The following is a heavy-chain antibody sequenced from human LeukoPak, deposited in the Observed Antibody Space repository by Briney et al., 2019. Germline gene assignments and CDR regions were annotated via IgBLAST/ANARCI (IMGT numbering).Heavy chain of an antibody. D-gene: IGHD3-10*01. V-gene: IGHV1-18*04. J-gene: IGHJ4*02. CDR1: GYTFTSYG. CDR3: ARDWGYASGTPDY. Sequence: ASLRLSCKASGYTFTSYGISWVRQAPGEGLEWIGWISAYNGKTNFAQKLQGRVTMTTDTSTNTAYMELRSLRSDDTAVYYCARDWGYASGTPDYWGQGTLVTVSS. CDR2: ISAYNGKT.